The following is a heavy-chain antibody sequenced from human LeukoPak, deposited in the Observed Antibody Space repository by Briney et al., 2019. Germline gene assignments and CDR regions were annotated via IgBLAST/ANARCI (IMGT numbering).Heavy chain of an antibody. D-gene: IGHD3-3*01. CDR3: AKDGVTTTDRVLRFLEWLTPPDY. Sequence: PGGSLRLSCAASGFTFSSYAMSWVRQAPGKGLEWVSAISGSGGSTYYADSVKGRSTISRDNSKNTLYLQMNSLRAEDTAVYYCAKDGVTTTDRVLRFLEWLTPPDYWGQGTLVTVSS. CDR2: ISGSGGST. CDR1: GFTFSSYA. J-gene: IGHJ4*02. V-gene: IGHV3-23*01.